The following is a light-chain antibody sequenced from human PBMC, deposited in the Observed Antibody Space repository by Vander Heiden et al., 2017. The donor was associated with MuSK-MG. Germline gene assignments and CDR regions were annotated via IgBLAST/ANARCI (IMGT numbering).Light chain of an antibody. CDR2: DAS. V-gene: IGKV1-33*01. Sequence: DIQMTQSPSSLSASVGDRVTITCQASHDIINSLNWYQQKPGKAPKLLIYDASSLETGVPSRFSGSGSGTDFTFTISSLQPEDIATYYCQQYNYLPLTFGGGTKVEIK. J-gene: IGKJ4*01. CDR3: QQYNYLPLT. CDR1: HDIINS.